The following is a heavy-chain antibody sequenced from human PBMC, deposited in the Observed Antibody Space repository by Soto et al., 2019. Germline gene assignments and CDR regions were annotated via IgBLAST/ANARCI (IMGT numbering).Heavy chain of an antibody. J-gene: IGHJ5*02. CDR3: ARGPPYYDFWSGYYKSHWFDP. V-gene: IGHV3-48*02. CDR2: ISSSSSTI. CDR1: GFTFSSYS. Sequence: GGSLRLSCAASGFTFSSYSMNWVRQAPGKGLEWVSYISSSSSTIYYADSVKGRFTISRDNAKNSLYLQMNSLRDEDTAVYYCARGPPYYDFWSGYYKSHWFDPWGQGTLVTVSS. D-gene: IGHD3-3*01.